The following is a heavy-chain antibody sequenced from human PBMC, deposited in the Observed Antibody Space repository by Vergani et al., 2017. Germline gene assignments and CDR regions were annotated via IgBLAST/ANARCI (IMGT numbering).Heavy chain of an antibody. CDR3: AKSGVVGAFET. CDR2: IMPDGSAK. Sequence: EVLLVESGGGLVQPGESLRLSCTASGFTFSDFWMTWVRQVPGKGLEWVANIMPDGSAKMYADSLRGRFSISRDNAKNSLHLHMSSLRVEDTAVYFCAKSGVVGAFETWGQGTMVTVSS. V-gene: IGHV3-7*01. J-gene: IGHJ3*02. CDR1: GFTFSDFW. D-gene: IGHD2-8*01.